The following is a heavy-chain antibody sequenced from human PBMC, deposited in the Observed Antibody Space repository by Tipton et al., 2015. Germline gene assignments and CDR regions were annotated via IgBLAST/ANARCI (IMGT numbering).Heavy chain of an antibody. V-gene: IGHV4-4*02. J-gene: IGHJ5*02. D-gene: IGHD2-2*01. CDR1: GYSFSNF. Sequence: QVQLVQSGAEVKKPGESLKISCKASGYSFSNFWIAWVRQPPGKGLEWIGEISQSGNTNYNPSLKSRVTISVDKSKNQFSLKLSSMTATDTAVYYCARDENYCSSTSCFNWFDPWGQGTLVTVSS. CDR2: ISQSGNT. CDR3: ARDENYCSSTSCFNWFDP.